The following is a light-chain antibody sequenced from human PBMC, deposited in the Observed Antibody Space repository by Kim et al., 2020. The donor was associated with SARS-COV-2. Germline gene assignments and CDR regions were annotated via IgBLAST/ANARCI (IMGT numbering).Light chain of an antibody. Sequence: ALGQTVRIPRPGESLRSYYATWYQQKPGQAPILVIYGKNNRPSGIPDRFSGSSSGNTASLTITGAQAEDEADYYCHSRDSGALHVLFGGGTQLTVL. CDR1: SLRSYY. J-gene: IGLJ2*01. CDR3: HSRDSGALHVL. V-gene: IGLV3-19*01. CDR2: GKN.